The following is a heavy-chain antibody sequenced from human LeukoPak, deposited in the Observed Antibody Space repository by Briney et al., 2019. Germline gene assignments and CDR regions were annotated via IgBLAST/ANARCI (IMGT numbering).Heavy chain of an antibody. D-gene: IGHD3-10*01. CDR1: EFTFSSYA. CDR2: ISSSSSYI. Sequence: KAGGSLRLSCAASEFTFSSYAMSWVRQAPGKGLEWVSSISSSSSYIYYADSVKGRFTISRDNAKNSLYLQMNSLRAEDTAVYYCARPRYYGSGREGFDYWGQGTLVTVSS. J-gene: IGHJ4*02. CDR3: ARPRYYGSGREGFDY. V-gene: IGHV3-21*01.